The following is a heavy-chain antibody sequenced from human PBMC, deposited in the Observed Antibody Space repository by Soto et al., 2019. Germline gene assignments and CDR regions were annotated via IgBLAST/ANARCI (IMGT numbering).Heavy chain of an antibody. CDR2: FNPIFSAP. J-gene: IGHJ5*02. Sequence: QVQLVQSGAEVKKPGSSVKVSCKASGGTFSNSAIYWVRQAPGQGLVWMGGFNPIFSAPNYAQKFQGRVTITADESTSTVYMDLSSLRSEDTAVYYCAVGNSTMYNWFDPWGQGTLVTVSS. CDR1: GGTFSNSA. CDR3: AVGNSTMYNWFDP. D-gene: IGHD3-10*02. V-gene: IGHV1-69*01.